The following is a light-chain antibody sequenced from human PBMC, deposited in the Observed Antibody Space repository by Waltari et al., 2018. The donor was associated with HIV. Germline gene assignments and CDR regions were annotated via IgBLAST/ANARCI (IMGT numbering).Light chain of an antibody. CDR2: QDK. Sequence: SYELTQPPSVSVSPGQTASIPCSGDKLGDNYACWYQQKPGQSPVVVIYQDKKRPSGIPERFSGSNSENTATLTISGTQAMDEADYYCQAWDTSSVLFGGGTKLTVL. V-gene: IGLV3-1*01. J-gene: IGLJ2*01. CDR1: KLGDNY. CDR3: QAWDTSSVL.